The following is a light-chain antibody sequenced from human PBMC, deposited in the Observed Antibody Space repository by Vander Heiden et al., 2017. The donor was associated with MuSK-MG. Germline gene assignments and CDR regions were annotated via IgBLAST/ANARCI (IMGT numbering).Light chain of an antibody. Sequence: QSALPQPASLSGSPGQSITISCNGTSSDICGYNYVCWYQQYPGKVPKLLIDDVINRPSGVSNRFSGSKSGITASLTIAGLQAEDEADYYCSSYTSSSTPYVFGTGTKVTVL. J-gene: IGLJ1*01. V-gene: IGLV2-14*01. CDR1: SSDICGYNY. CDR2: DVI. CDR3: SSYTSSSTPYV.